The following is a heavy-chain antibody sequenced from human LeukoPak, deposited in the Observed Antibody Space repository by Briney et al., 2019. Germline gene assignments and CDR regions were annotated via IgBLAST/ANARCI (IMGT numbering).Heavy chain of an antibody. CDR1: GFTFSSYS. Sequence: GGSLRLSCAASGFTFSSYSMNWVRQPPGKGREWVANIKADGRQKYYVDSVKGRFTISRDNALNLLYLEMNTLRAEDTAVYYCASGLEFWGQGTLVTVSS. CDR2: IKADGRQK. J-gene: IGHJ4*02. V-gene: IGHV3-7*01. CDR3: ASGLEF.